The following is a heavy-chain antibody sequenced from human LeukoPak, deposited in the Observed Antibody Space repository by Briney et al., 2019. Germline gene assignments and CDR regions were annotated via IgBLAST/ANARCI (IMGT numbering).Heavy chain of an antibody. CDR2: INSDGSST. CDR3: ARNSGSYYNLWFDP. Sequence: GGSLRLSCAASGFTFSSYWMHWVRQAPGKGLVWVSRINSDGSSTSYADSVKGRFTIPRDNAKNTLYLQMNSLRAEDTAVYYCARNSGSYYNLWFDPWGQGTLVTVSS. CDR1: GFTFSSYW. D-gene: IGHD1-26*01. V-gene: IGHV3-74*01. J-gene: IGHJ5*02.